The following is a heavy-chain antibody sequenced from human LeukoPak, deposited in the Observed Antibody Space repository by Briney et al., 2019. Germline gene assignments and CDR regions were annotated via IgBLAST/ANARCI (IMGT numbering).Heavy chain of an antibody. J-gene: IGHJ6*03. CDR3: ARAFQPFFYYYYYMDV. Sequence: GGSLRLSCAASGFTFDDYGMSWVRQAPGKGLEWVSGINWNGGSTGYADSVKGRFTISRDNAKNSLYLQMDSLRAEDTALYYCARAFQPFFYYYYYMDVWGKGTTVTVSS. D-gene: IGHD2/OR15-2a*01. V-gene: IGHV3-20*04. CDR2: INWNGGST. CDR1: GFTFDDYG.